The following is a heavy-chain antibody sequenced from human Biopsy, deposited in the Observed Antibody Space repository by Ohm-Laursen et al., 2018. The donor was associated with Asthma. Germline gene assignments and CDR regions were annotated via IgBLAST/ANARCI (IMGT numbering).Heavy chain of an antibody. D-gene: IGHD3-3*01. J-gene: IGHJ4*02. CDR2: ISYDGSNK. Sequence: SLRLSCSASGFTFSSYAMHWVRQAPGRGLEWVAVISYDGSNKYYADSVKGRFTISRDNSKNTLYLQMNSLRAEDTAVYYCASQSSGPDFWSGYYYFDYWGQGTLVTVSS. CDR1: GFTFSSYA. V-gene: IGHV3-30-3*01. CDR3: ASQSSGPDFWSGYYYFDY.